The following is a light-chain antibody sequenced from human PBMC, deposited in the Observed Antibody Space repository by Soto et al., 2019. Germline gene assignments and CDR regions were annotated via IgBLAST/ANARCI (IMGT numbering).Light chain of an antibody. V-gene: IGLV2-8*01. Sequence: QSALTQPPSASGSPGQSVTISCTGTSSDVGAHNYVCWYQQHPGKAPKLIISEVTKRPSGLPDRFSGSKSGNTASLTVTGLQAEDEADYYCSSYAGSNNPWVFGGGTKVTVL. CDR2: EVT. CDR1: SSDVGAHNY. J-gene: IGLJ3*02. CDR3: SSYAGSNNPWV.